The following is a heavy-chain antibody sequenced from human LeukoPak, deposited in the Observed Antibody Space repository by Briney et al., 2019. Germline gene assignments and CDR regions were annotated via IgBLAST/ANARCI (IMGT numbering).Heavy chain of an antibody. J-gene: IGHJ4*02. V-gene: IGHV3-48*01. CDR2: ISSSSSTI. CDR1: GFTFSSYS. CDR3: AREPGGGLDY. Sequence: AGGSLRLSCAASGFTFSSYSMNWVRQAPGKGLEWVSYISSSSSTIYYADSVKGRFTISRDNAKNSLYLQMNSLRAEDTAVYYCAREPGGGLDYWGQGTLVTVSS. D-gene: IGHD4-23*01.